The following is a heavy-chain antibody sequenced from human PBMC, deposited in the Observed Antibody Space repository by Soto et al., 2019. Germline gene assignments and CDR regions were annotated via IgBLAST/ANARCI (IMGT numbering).Heavy chain of an antibody. CDR2: IFDSGTT. D-gene: IGHD7-27*01. CDR1: RRSITSHYSC. J-gene: IGHJ4*02. CDR3: ARGPSGDKVHY. Sequence: SETLSVTCTLSRRSITSHYSCWTWIRQPPGEGREGIGHIFDSGTTYTNPSLRSQVAISLDTSKNHFSLTLSSVTAADTAVYYCARGPSGDKVHYWGQGALVTVS. V-gene: IGHV4-30-4*01.